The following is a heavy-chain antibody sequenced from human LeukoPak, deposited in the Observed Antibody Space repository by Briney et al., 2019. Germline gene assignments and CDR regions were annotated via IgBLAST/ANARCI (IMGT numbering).Heavy chain of an antibody. CDR1: GFMFSSYW. V-gene: IGHV3-48*02. CDR3: ARDTAFDI. J-gene: IGHJ3*02. Sequence: GGSLRLSCAASGFMFSSYWMSWVRQAPGKGLEWVSYISTGSSTIYYADSVKGRFTISRDNAKNSLYLQVNSLRDEDTAVYYCARDTAFDIWGQGTMVTVSS. CDR2: ISTGSSTI.